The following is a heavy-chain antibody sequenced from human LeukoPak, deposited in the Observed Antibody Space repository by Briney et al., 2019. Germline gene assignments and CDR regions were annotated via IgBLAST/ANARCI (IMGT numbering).Heavy chain of an antibody. CDR2: IRDSGES. CDR1: GFRVSVYY. V-gene: IGHV3-66*03. D-gene: IGHD3/OR15-3a*01. CDR3: ARDRAALQDWVEFDP. J-gene: IGHJ5*02. Sequence: GGSLRLSCAVSGFRVSVYYMSWVRQAPGKGLEWVGLIRDSGESFYADFVRVRFAISRDESENTLYLQMNSLSVEDTAVYFCARDRAALQDWVEFDPWGQGTPVIVSS.